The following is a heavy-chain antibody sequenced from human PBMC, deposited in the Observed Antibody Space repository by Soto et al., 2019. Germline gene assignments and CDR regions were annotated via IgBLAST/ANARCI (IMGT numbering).Heavy chain of an antibody. J-gene: IGHJ4*02. CDR3: ARVAFGDLGY. CDR1: GFTFSSYW. CDR2: INSDGSSI. V-gene: IGHV3-74*01. D-gene: IGHD3-10*01. Sequence: PGGSLRLSCAGSGFTFSSYWMHWVRQAPGKGLVWVSRINSDGSSISYADSVKGRFTISRDNAKNTVYLQMNSLRAEDTAVYYCARVAFGDLGYWGQGTLVTVSS.